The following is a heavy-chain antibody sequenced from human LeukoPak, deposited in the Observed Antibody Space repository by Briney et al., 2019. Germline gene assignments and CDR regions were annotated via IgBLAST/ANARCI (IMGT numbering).Heavy chain of an antibody. D-gene: IGHD3-3*01. Sequence: SETLSLTCAVYGGSFSGYYWSWIRQSPGKGLEWTGEINHSGNTNYNPPLKSRVTISVDTSKNQFSLKLSSVTAADTAVYYCARENDFWSRWSDVWGQGTTVTVSS. CDR1: GGSFSGYY. CDR3: ARENDFWSRWSDV. V-gene: IGHV4-34*01. J-gene: IGHJ6*02. CDR2: INHSGNT.